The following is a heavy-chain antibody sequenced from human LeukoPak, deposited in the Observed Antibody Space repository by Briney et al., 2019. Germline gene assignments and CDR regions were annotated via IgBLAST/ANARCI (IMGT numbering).Heavy chain of an antibody. CDR2: IYYSGST. Sequence: PSETLSLTCTVSGGSISSYYWSWIRQPPGKGLEWIGYIYYSGSTNYNPSLKSRVTISVDTSKNQFSLKLSSVTAADTAVYYCARFVAGYYFDYWGQGTLVTVSS. V-gene: IGHV4-59*01. CDR1: GGSISSYY. D-gene: IGHD6-19*01. CDR3: ARFVAGYYFDY. J-gene: IGHJ4*02.